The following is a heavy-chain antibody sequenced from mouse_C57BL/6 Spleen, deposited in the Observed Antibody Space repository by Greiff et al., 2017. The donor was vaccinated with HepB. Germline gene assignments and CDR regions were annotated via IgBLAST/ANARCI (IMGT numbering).Heavy chain of an antibody. CDR1: GFTFTDYY. Sequence: EVKLMESGGGLVQPGGSLSLSCAASGFTFTDYYMSWVRQPPGKALEWLGFIRHKANGYTTEYSASGKVRFTISRDNSQSILYLQMNALRAEDSATYYCARSPRQLRLFDYWGQGTTLTVSS. CDR2: IRHKANGYTT. J-gene: IGHJ2*01. V-gene: IGHV7-3*01. D-gene: IGHD3-2*02. CDR3: ARSPRQLRLFDY.